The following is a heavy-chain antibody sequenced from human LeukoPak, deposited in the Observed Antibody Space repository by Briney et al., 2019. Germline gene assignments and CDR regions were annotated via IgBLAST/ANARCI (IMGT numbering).Heavy chain of an antibody. D-gene: IGHD6-13*01. CDR3: ARDGGGYSNSWYYAFDI. CDR2: IKEDGSQK. CDR1: GFTFSNYW. V-gene: IGHV3-7*04. J-gene: IGHJ3*02. Sequence: PGGSLRLSCEASGFTFSNYWMSWVRQAPGEGLEWVSNIKEDGSQKSYVDSVKGRFTISRDNAKNSLYLQMNSLRAEDTAVYYCARDGGGYSNSWYYAFDIWGQGTMVTVSS.